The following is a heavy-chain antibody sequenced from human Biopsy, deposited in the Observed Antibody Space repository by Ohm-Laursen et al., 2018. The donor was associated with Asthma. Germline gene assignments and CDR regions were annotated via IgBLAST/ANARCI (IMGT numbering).Heavy chain of an antibody. CDR2: IKHDGSEN. CDR3: AKAFLGGVSVANYFDS. CDR1: GFTFGDYW. V-gene: IGHV3-7*03. Sequence: SLRLSCAASGFTFGDYWMSWVRQVPGRGLEWVANIKHDGSENNHVDSLKGRFTISRDNAKNSLYLQMNSPRPDDTALYYCAKAFLGGVSVANYFDSWGQGTLVTVSS. D-gene: IGHD6-19*01. J-gene: IGHJ4*02.